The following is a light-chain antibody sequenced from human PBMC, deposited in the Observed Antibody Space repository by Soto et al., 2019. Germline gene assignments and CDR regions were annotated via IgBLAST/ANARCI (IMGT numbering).Light chain of an antibody. Sequence: QSVLTQPPSASGTPGQRVTISCSGSSSNIGSDYVYWFQQLPGTAPKLLIYTNNQRPSGVPDRFSGSKSGTSASRAISGLRSEDEADYCCAAWDDSLSAWVFGGGTKVTVL. V-gene: IGLV1-47*02. CDR1: SSNIGSDY. CDR3: AAWDDSLSAWV. CDR2: TNN. J-gene: IGLJ3*02.